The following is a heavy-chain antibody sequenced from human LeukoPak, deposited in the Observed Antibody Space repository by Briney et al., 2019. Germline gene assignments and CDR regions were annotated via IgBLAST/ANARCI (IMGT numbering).Heavy chain of an antibody. V-gene: IGHV3-33*06. CDR1: GLTFSACG. J-gene: IGHJ4*02. CDR2: IWSDGSNK. D-gene: IGHD5-24*01. CDR3: AKSGERWQQFWYYDN. Sequence: GRSLRLSCAASGLTFSACGMHWVRQAPGKGLEWVAVIWSDGSNKYYADSVKGRFTISRDNSKNTLYLQMNSLRAEDTAVYYCAKSGERWQQFWYYDNWGQGTFITVSS.